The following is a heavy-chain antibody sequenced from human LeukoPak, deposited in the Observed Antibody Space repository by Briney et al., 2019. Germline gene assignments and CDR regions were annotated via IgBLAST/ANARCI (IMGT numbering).Heavy chain of an antibody. V-gene: IGHV4-59*13. J-gene: IGHJ4*02. D-gene: IGHD6-13*01. CDR2: IYYSGST. CDR3: ARADSSSWYEVDY. CDR1: GGSISSYY. Sequence: SETLSLTCTVSGGSISSYYWSWIRQPPGKGLEWIGYIYYSGSTNYNPSLKSRVTISVYTSKNQFSLKLSSVTAADTAVYYCARADSSSWYEVDYWGQGSLVTVSS.